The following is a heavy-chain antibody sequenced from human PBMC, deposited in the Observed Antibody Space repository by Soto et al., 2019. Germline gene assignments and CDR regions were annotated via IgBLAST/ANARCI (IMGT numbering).Heavy chain of an antibody. Sequence: SETLSLTCTVSGGSISSSSYYWGWIRQPPGKGLEWIGSIYYSGSTYYADSVKGRFTISRDNSKNTLYLQMNSLRAEDTAVYYCARDWSGYDTPHYFDYWGQGTLVTVSS. J-gene: IGHJ4*02. CDR3: ARDWSGYDTPHYFDY. CDR2: IYYSGST. V-gene: IGHV4-39*02. CDR1: GGSISSSSYY. D-gene: IGHD5-12*01.